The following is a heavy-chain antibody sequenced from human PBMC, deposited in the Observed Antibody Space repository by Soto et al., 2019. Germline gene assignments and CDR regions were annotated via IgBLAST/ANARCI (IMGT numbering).Heavy chain of an antibody. V-gene: IGHV1-24*01. Sequence: ASVKVSCKVSGYTLTELSMHWVRQAPGKGLEWMGGFDPEDGETIYAQKFQGRVTMTEDTSTDTAYMELSSLRSEDTAVYYCATGPLLGGDYGGGGAFDIWGQGTMVTVSS. CDR3: ATGPLLGGDYGGGGAFDI. CDR1: GYTLTELS. CDR2: FDPEDGET. J-gene: IGHJ3*02. D-gene: IGHD4-17*01.